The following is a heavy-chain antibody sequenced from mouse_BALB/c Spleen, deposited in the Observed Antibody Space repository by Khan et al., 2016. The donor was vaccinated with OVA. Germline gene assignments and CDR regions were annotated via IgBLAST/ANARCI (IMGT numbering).Heavy chain of an antibody. CDR2: IDPENGNT. CDR3: ARDGYSPWFAY. J-gene: IGHJ3*01. Sequence: EVQLQESGAELVRPGTLVKLSCKASGFNIKDYYMHWVKQRPEQGLEWIGWIDPENGNTIYDPKFQGKASIMADTSSNTAYLQLSSLTSEDTAVDYCARDGYSPWFAYWGQGTLVTVS. CDR1: GFNIKDYY. D-gene: IGHD2-3*01. V-gene: IGHV14-1*02.